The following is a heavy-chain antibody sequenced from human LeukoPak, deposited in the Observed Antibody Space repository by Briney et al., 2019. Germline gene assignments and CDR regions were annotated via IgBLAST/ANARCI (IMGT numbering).Heavy chain of an antibody. J-gene: IGHJ3*02. CDR2: ITHSGST. Sequence: SSETLSLTCAVYGGSFSGYYWSWIRHPPGKGLEWIGEITHSGSTNYNPSLKSRVTISVDTSKNQFSLKLSSVTAADTAVYYCARTRLERRPGDAFDIWGQGTMVTVSS. D-gene: IGHD1-1*01. V-gene: IGHV4-34*01. CDR3: ARTRLERRPGDAFDI. CDR1: GGSFSGYY.